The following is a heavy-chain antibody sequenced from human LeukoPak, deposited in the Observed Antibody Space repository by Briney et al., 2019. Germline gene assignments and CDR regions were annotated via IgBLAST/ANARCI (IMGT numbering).Heavy chain of an antibody. CDR3: ARQNHYYYYMDV. CDR1: GYVFIRHW. Sequence: GESLKISCKASGYVFIRHWIGWVRQVPGKGLEWMGVIHPGDSYSRYNAAFQGQATLSVDESTSTAYLQLSSLKASDTAIYYCARQNHYYYYMDVWGRGTTVTVSS. J-gene: IGHJ6*03. V-gene: IGHV5-51*01. CDR2: IHPGDSYS.